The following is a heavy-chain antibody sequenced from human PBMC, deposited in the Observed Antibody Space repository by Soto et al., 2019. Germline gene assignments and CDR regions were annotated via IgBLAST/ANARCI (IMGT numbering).Heavy chain of an antibody. CDR1: GFTFSSYA. CDR2: ISYDGSNK. Sequence: LRLSCAASGFTFSSYAMHWVRQAPGKGLEWVAVISYDGSNKYYADSVKGRFTISRDNSKNTLYLQMNSLRAEDTAVYYCARAVERPHNAFDIWGQGTMVTVSS. V-gene: IGHV3-30-3*01. J-gene: IGHJ3*02. CDR3: ARAVERPHNAFDI. D-gene: IGHD1-1*01.